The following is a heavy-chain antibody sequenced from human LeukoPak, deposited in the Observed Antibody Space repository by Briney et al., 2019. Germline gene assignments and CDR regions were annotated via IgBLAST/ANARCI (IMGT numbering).Heavy chain of an antibody. CDR3: AKRYCSSTTCYDDRGAFGY. D-gene: IGHD2-2*01. Sequence: SESLSLTCTVSGYSLSSGNIWGWIRPPAGKGLGWGGSIYHSGNTYYNPSLKSRVTISVDTSKNQFYLKLSSMTAADTAVYYCAKRYCSSTTCYDDRGAFGYWGQKTLVTVSS. J-gene: IGHJ4*02. CDR1: GYSLSSGNI. CDR2: IYHSGNT. V-gene: IGHV4-38-2*02.